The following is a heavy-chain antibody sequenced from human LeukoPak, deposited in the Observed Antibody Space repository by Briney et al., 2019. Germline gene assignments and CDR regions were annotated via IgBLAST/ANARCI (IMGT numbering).Heavy chain of an antibody. CDR1: GFTVSSNY. CDR2: IYSGGST. D-gene: IGHD3/OR15-3a*01. V-gene: IGHV3-53*04. J-gene: IGHJ6*02. CDR3: ATDPPRTGNLADYYYYGMDV. Sequence: GGSLRLSCAASGFTVSSNYMSWVRQAPGKGLEWVSVIYSGGSTYYADSVKGRFTISRHNSKNTLYLQMNSLRAEDTAVYYCATDPPRTGNLADYYYYGMDVWGQGTTVTVSS.